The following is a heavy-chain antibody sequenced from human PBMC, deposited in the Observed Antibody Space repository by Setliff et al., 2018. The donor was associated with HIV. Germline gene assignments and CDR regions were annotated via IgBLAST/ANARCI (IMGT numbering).Heavy chain of an antibody. J-gene: IGHJ5*02. CDR2: INHSGSS. Sequence: SETLSLTCGVYGGSLSDYYWSWIRQPPGKGLEWIGEINHSGSSNYNPSLKSRVTISVDTSKNQLSLNVTSVTAADTAVYYCARSSRGYCSGGSCYGFDPWGQGNLVTV. D-gene: IGHD2-15*01. V-gene: IGHV4-34*01. CDR1: GGSLSDYY. CDR3: ARSSRGYCSGGSCYGFDP.